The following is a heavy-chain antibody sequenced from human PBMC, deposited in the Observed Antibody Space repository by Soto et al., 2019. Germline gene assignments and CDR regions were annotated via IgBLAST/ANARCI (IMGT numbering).Heavy chain of an antibody. CDR1: GGSISSGGYS. CDR3: ARGSDYYDSSGYYYFDY. D-gene: IGHD3-22*01. CDR2: IYHSGST. Sequence: SETLSLTCAVSGGSISSGGYSWSWIRQPPGKGLEWIGYIYHSGSTYYNPSLKSRVTISVDRSKNQFSLKLSSVTAADTAVYYCARGSDYYDSSGYYYFDYWGQGTLVTVSS. V-gene: IGHV4-30-2*01. J-gene: IGHJ4*02.